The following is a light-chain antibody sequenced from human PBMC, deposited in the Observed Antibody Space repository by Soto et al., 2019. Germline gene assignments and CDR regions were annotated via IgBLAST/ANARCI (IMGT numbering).Light chain of an antibody. V-gene: IGKV1-33*01. Sequence: DIQMTQSPSSLSASVGNRVTITCQASQDIATYLNWYQQKPGKAPNLLIYDASNVETGGPSRFSGGGCWTHFTFPISNLQHEDIATYYCQQYDNHPPPCTFGEGTKVEIE. CDR1: QDIATY. CDR3: QQYDNHPPPCT. J-gene: IGKJ1*01. CDR2: DAS.